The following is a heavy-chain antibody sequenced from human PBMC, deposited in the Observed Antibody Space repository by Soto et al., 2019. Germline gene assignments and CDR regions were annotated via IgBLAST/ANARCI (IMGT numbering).Heavy chain of an antibody. CDR1: GFSLSTSGVG. D-gene: IGHD5-12*01. CDR3: AHVYGGYDNVDY. CDR2: IYWDDDK. V-gene: IGHV2-5*02. Sequence: QITLKESGPTLVKPTQTLTLTCTFSGFSLSTSGVGVVWIRQPPGKALEWLALIYWDDDKRYSPSLKSRLTITKDTPKHQVVLTMTNMDPVDTATYYCAHVYGGYDNVDYWGQGTLVTVSS. J-gene: IGHJ4*02.